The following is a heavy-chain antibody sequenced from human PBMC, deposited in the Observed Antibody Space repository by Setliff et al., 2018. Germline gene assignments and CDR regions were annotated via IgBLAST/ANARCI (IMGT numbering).Heavy chain of an antibody. CDR1: GGSISSHY. V-gene: IGHV4-59*08. CDR3: ARHVYGSGSYYNWFDP. Sequence: TLSLTCTVSGGSISSHYWSWIRQPPGKGLEWIGYIYYSGSTNYNPSLKSRVTISVDTSKNQFSLKLSSVTAADTAVYYCARHVYGSGSYYNWFDPWGQGTLVTVSS. J-gene: IGHJ5*02. CDR2: IYYSGST. D-gene: IGHD3-10*01.